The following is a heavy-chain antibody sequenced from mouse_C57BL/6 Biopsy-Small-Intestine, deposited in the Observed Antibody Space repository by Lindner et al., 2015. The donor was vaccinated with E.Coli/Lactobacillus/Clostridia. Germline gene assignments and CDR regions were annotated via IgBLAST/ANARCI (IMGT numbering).Heavy chain of an antibody. D-gene: IGHD2-1*01. V-gene: IGHV1-69*02. J-gene: IGHJ4*01. Sequence: SVKVSCKAPGGTLSNYGITWVRQAPGQGLEWMGGIIPIFGTVSYAQKFQGRVTITADKSTSTAYMELSSLRSEDTAVYYCGRRIRDGFNFYIDYWGQGTLVTVSS. CDR2: IIPIFGTV. CDR3: GRRIRDGFNFYIDY. CDR1: GGTLSNYG.